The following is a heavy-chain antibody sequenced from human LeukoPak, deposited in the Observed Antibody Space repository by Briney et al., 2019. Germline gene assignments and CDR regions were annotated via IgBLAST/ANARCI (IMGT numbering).Heavy chain of an antibody. CDR1: GFTFSSYA. Sequence: GGSLRLSCAASGFTFSSYAMSLVRQAPGKGLEWVSAISGSGGSTYYADSVKGRFTISRGNSKNTLYLQMNSLRAEDTAVYYCAKNSFYDFWSGYHFDYWGQGTLVTVSS. J-gene: IGHJ4*02. V-gene: IGHV3-23*01. CDR2: ISGSGGST. D-gene: IGHD3-3*01. CDR3: AKNSFYDFWSGYHFDY.